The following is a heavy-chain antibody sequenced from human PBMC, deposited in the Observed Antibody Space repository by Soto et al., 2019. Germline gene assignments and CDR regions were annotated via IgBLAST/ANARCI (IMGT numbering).Heavy chain of an antibody. J-gene: IGHJ6*02. CDR2: ISYDGSNK. V-gene: IGHV3-30-3*01. Sequence: QVQLVESGGGVVQPGRSLRLSCAASGFTFSSYAMHWVRQAPGKGLEWVAVISYDGSNKYYADSVKGRFTISRDNSKNTLYLQMNSLRAEDTAVYYCARVGASPGHDGVVPAASYYYYGMDVWGQGTTVTVSS. CDR3: ARVGASPGHDGVVPAASYYYYGMDV. D-gene: IGHD2-2*01. CDR1: GFTFSSYA.